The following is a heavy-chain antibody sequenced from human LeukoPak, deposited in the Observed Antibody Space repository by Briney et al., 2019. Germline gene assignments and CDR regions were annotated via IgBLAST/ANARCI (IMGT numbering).Heavy chain of an antibody. J-gene: IGHJ6*02. CDR3: ARDWVTMIVVVLTLYYYGMDV. D-gene: IGHD3-22*01. V-gene: IGHV1-18*01. Sequence: ASVKVSCKASGYTFTSYGISWVRQAPGQGLEWMGWISAYNGNTNYAQKLQGRVTMTTDTSTSTAYMELRSLRSDDTAVYYCARDWVTMIVVVLTLYYYGMDVWGQGTTVTVSS. CDR2: ISAYNGNT. CDR1: GYTFTSYG.